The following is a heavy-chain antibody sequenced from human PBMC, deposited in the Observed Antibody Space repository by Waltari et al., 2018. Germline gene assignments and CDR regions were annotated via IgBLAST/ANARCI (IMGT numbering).Heavy chain of an antibody. CDR1: GYTFIDYY. D-gene: IGHD3-16*01. Sequence: QVQVVQSGAEVKKPGVSVSVSCRASGYTFIDYYMHWLRQAPGQGLEWMGWINPKSGDTRSAQSFQGRVTMTRDTSINTVYMELRSLRSDDTAVYYCARGPSHGGFDYWGQGTLVTVSS. CDR2: INPKSGDT. J-gene: IGHJ4*02. V-gene: IGHV1-2*02. CDR3: ARGPSHGGFDY.